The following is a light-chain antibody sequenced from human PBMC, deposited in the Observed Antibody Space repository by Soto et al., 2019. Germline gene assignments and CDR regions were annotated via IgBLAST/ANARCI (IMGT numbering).Light chain of an antibody. V-gene: IGKV3-20*01. Sequence: EIVLTQSPGTLSLSPGERATLSCRASQSVSSSYLAWYQQKPGQAPRLLIHGASSRATGIPDRISGSGSGTDFTLTISRLEPEDFAVYYCQQYGSPPPTFGQGTKVDIK. J-gene: IGKJ1*01. CDR3: QQYGSPPPT. CDR2: GAS. CDR1: QSVSSSY.